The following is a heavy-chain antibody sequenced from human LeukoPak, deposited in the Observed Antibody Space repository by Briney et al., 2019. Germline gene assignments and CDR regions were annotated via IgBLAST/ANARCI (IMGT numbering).Heavy chain of an antibody. V-gene: IGHV6-1*01. J-gene: IGHJ5*02. CDR1: GDSVSSDSAA. CDR2: TYYKSKWYN. CDR3: ARDDGYSFGRYSWFDP. Sequence: SQTLSLTCAISGDSVSSDSAAWNWIRQSPSRGLEWLGRTYYKSKWYNEYAVSVESRITINPDTSRNQFSLLLNSVTPEDTAVYYCARDDGYSFGRYSWFDPWGQGTLVTVSS. D-gene: IGHD6-19*01.